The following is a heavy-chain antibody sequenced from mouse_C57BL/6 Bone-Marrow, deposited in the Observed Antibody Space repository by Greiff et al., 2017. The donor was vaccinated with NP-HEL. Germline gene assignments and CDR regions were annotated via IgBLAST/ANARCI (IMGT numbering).Heavy chain of an antibody. J-gene: IGHJ3*01. CDR2: INYDGSST. CDR1: GFTFSDYY. CDR3: ARVDYGFAY. Sequence: EVMLVESEGGLVQPGSSMKLSCTASGFTFSDYYMAWVRQVPEKGLEWVANINYDGSSTYYLDSLKSRFIISRDNAKNILYLQMSSLKSEDTATYYCARVDYGFAYWGQGTLVTVSA. D-gene: IGHD2-4*01. V-gene: IGHV5-16*01.